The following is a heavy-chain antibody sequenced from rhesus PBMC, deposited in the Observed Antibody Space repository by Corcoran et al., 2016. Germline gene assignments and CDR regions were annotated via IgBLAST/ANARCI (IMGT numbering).Heavy chain of an antibody. CDR1: GYSFTSYW. CDR2: FVHSASDP. J-gene: IGHJ4*01. V-gene: IGHV5-2*01. Sequence: EVQLVQSGAEVKRPGESLQLSCKPSGYSFTSYWLSWVGKMPGKGLEWRGGFVHSASDPRYSPSFQGQVTNPADKSISTTYLQWSSLKASDSATYYGAKGPFYFDYWGQGVLVTVSS. CDR3: AKGPFYFDY.